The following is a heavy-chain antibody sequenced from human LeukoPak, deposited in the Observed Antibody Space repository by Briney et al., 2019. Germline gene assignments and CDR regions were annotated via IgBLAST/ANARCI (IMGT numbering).Heavy chain of an antibody. Sequence: ASVKVSCKASGYTFTGYYMHWVRQAPGQGLEWMGWINPNSGGTNYAQKFQGRVTMTRDTSISTAYMELSRLRSDDTAVYYCGRARGFRGGLAPWGQGTLVTVSS. V-gene: IGHV1-2*02. D-gene: IGHD3-10*01. J-gene: IGHJ5*02. CDR2: INPNSGGT. CDR3: GRARGFRGGLAP. CDR1: GYTFTGYY.